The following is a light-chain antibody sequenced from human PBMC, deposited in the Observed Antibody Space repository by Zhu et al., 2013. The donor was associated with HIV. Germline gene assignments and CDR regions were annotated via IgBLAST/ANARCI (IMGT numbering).Light chain of an antibody. CDR2: AAS. J-gene: IGKJ1*01. Sequence: DIQVTQSPSSLSASVGDRVTITCQASQDISNYLNWYQQKPGKAPKLLIFAASTVQSGVPSRFSGSGSGTEFTLTISSLQPDDFATYYCQEYDSSSFSWTFGQGTKVEVK. CDR1: QDISNY. CDR3: QEYDSSSFSWT. V-gene: IGKV1-16*01.